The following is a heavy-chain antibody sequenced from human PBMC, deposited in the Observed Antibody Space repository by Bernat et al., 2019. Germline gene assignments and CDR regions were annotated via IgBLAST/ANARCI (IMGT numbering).Heavy chain of an antibody. CDR3: ARDLAVTAFWEFDF. CDR2: INSKSGGT. J-gene: IGHJ4*02. D-gene: IGHD2-21*02. Sequence: QVQLVQSGAEVKKPGASVIVSCKASGYTFTDSFIQWVRQAPGQGLEWMGRINSKSGGTTHGMKFQGRVTMTRDTSISTAYMELSSLRSDDTAVYYCARDLAVTAFWEFDFWGQGTQVTVSS. V-gene: IGHV1-2*06. CDR1: GYTFTDSF.